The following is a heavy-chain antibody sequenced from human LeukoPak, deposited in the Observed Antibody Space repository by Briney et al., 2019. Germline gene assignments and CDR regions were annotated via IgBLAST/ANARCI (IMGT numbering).Heavy chain of an antibody. CDR3: AREGGYCTNGVCYTLSFDY. CDR2: ITPSGGST. CDR1: GYTFTSYY. J-gene: IGHJ4*02. Sequence: GASVKVSCKASGYTFTSYYMHWVRQAPGQGLEGMGIITPSGGSTSYAQKFQGRVTMTRDMSTSTVYMELSSLRSEDTAVYYCAREGGYCTNGVCYTLSFDYWGQGTLVTVSS. V-gene: IGHV1-46*01. D-gene: IGHD2-8*01.